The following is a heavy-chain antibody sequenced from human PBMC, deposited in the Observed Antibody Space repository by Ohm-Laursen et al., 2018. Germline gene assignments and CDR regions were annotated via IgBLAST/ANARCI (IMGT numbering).Heavy chain of an antibody. V-gene: IGHV3-21*01. CDR2: ISSSSSYI. CDR1: GFTFSSYS. J-gene: IGHJ4*02. D-gene: IGHD1-26*01. Sequence: ESLRISCKASGFTFSSYSMNWVRQAPGKGLEWVSSISSSSSYIYYADSVKGRFTISRDNAKNSLYLQMNSLRAEDTAVYYCARAAGSYPYYFDYWGQGTLVTVSS. CDR3: ARAAGSYPYYFDY.